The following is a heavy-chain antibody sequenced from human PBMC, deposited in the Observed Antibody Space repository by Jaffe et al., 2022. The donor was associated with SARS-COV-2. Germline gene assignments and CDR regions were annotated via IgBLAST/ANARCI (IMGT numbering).Heavy chain of an antibody. CDR2: IFSNDEK. CDR1: GFSLSNARMG. V-gene: IGHV2-26*01. CDR3: ARIDLGYSYGLYYDSSGYYPPTFDY. D-gene: IGHD3-22*01. J-gene: IGHJ4*02. Sequence: QVTLKESGPVLVKPTETLTLTCTVSGFSLSNARMGVSWIRQPPGKALEWLAHIFSNDEKSYSTSLKSRLTISKDTSKSQVVLTMTNMDPVDTATYYCARIDLGYSYGLYYDSSGYYPPTFDYWGQGTLVTVSS.